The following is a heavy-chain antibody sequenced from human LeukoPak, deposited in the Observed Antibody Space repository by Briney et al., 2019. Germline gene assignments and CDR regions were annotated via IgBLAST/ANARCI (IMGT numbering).Heavy chain of an antibody. D-gene: IGHD3-10*01. CDR3: ARDALWSTFGMDV. J-gene: IGHJ6*04. Sequence: PGGSLRLSCAASGFTFSSYEMNWVRQAPGKGLEWVSDISSSGSTIYYADSVKGRFTISRDNAKNSLYLQMNSLRAEDTAVYYCARDALWSTFGMDVWGKGTTVTVSS. CDR2: ISSSGSTI. CDR1: GFTFSSYE. V-gene: IGHV3-48*03.